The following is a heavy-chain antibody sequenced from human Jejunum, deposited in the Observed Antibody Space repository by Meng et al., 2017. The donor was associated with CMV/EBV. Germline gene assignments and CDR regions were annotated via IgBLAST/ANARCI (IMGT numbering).Heavy chain of an antibody. CDR2: ISGYNGNT. Sequence: QGSLVQSGAEVKQPGDSVKVSCKASGYTITNYVINWVLQAPGQGLEWMGWISGYNGNTNYAQTLQGRVTMTTDTSTSTAYMELGSLRSDDTAVYYCARVEVGITSGDYWGQGTLVTVSS. J-gene: IGHJ4*02. V-gene: IGHV1-18*01. D-gene: IGHD1-26*01. CDR3: ARVEVGITSGDY. CDR1: GYTITNYV.